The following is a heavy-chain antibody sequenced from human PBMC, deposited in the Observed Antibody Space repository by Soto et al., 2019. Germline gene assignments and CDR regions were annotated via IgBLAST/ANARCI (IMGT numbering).Heavy chain of an antibody. CDR2: IYYSGST. CDR3: ARKEGDGDGAEYFQH. J-gene: IGHJ1*01. Sequence: QVQLQESGPGLVKPSQTLSLTCTVSGGSISSGGYYWSWIRQHPGKGLEWIGYIYYSGSTYYNPSLKSRVTISVDTSKNQFSLKLSSVTAADTAVYYCARKEGDGDGAEYFQHWGQGTLVTVSS. V-gene: IGHV4-31*03. CDR1: GGSISSGGYY. D-gene: IGHD2-21*02.